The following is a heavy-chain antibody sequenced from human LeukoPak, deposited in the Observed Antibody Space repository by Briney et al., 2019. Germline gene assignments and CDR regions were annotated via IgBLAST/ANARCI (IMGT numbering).Heavy chain of an antibody. V-gene: IGHV3-23*01. CDR3: AKGLAGSCYLGLDY. Sequence: GGSLRLSCAASGFTFSSYAMSWVRQAPGKGLEWVSAICGSDNSTYYADSVKGRFTISRDNSKNTMYLQMNSLRTEDTAVYYCAKGLAGSCYLGLDYWGRGTLVTVSS. D-gene: IGHD2-15*01. CDR2: ICGSDNST. CDR1: GFTFSSYA. J-gene: IGHJ4*02.